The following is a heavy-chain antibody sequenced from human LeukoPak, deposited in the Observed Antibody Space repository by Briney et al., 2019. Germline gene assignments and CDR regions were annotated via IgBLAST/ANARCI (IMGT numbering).Heavy chain of an antibody. CDR2: FSGSGGST. J-gene: IGHJ5*02. D-gene: IGHD2-15*01. CDR1: GFTFSSYA. V-gene: IGHV3-23*01. CDR3: AKGFSVRGRFDP. Sequence: GGSLRLSCAASGFTFSSYAMSWVRQAPGKGLEWVSAFSGSGGSTYNADSVKGRFTISRDNSKNTLYLQMNNLRAEDTALYYCAKGFSVRGRFDPWGKGTLVTVSS.